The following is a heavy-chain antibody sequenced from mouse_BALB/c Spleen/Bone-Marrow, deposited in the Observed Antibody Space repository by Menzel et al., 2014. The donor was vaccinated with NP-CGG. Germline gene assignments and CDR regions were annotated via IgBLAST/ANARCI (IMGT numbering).Heavy chain of an antibody. J-gene: IGHJ4*01. CDR3: ARGGACGNSFSYAMDY. CDR1: GFIFSRYT. Sequence: DVKLQEPGGGLVQPGGSLKLSCAASGFIFSRYTMSWVRQTPEKRLEWVAYISNGGGNTYYPDTVKGRFTISRDNAKNFLCLQRSSLKSEHTAMYYCARGGACGNSFSYAMDYWGQGTSVIVSS. V-gene: IGHV5-12-2*01. CDR2: ISNGGGNT. D-gene: IGHD2-1*01.